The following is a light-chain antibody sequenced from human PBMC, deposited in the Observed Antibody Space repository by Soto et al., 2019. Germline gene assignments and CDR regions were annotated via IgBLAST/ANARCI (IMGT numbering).Light chain of an antibody. Sequence: AIQMTQSPSSLSASVGDRVTITCRASQGIGNDLGWYQQRPGKAPKLLIHAASTLQSGVPSRFSGSGSGTDFTLTISSLQPEDFATYSCLQHYNFPYTFGQGTKLEIK. J-gene: IGKJ2*01. CDR1: QGIGND. CDR3: LQHYNFPYT. V-gene: IGKV1-6*01. CDR2: AAS.